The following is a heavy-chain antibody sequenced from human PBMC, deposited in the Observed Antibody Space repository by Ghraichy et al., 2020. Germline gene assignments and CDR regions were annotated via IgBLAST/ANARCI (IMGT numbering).Heavy chain of an antibody. CDR1: GGSISSSSYY. J-gene: IGHJ4*02. Sequence: SQTLSLTCTVSGGSISSSSYYWGWIRQPPGKGLEWIGSIYYSGSTYYNPSLKSRVTISVDTSKNQFSPKLSSVTAADTAVYYCARHSKKVLLWFGELLIWGQGTLVTVSS. D-gene: IGHD3-10*01. CDR3: ARHSKKVLLWFGELLI. CDR2: IYYSGST. V-gene: IGHV4-39*07.